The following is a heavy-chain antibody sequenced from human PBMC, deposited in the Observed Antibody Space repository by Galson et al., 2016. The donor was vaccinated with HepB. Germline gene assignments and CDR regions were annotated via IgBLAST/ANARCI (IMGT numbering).Heavy chain of an antibody. V-gene: IGHV3-49*04. CDR2: IRSKTYGGTT. CDR3: TRGLVVVPRWSYYFDY. Sequence: SLRLSCAASGFSFGDHAMSWVRQAPGKGLEWVGFIRSKTYGGTTQYAASVKGRFTISRDDSKSIAYLQMNSLKSEDTAVYYCTRGLVVVPRWSYYFDYWGQGTLVTVSS. CDR1: GFSFGDHA. J-gene: IGHJ4*02. D-gene: IGHD2-15*01.